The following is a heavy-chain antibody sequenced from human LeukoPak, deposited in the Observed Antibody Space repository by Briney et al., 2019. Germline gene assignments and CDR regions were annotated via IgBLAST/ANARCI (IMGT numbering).Heavy chain of an antibody. J-gene: IGHJ4*02. D-gene: IGHD2-15*01. CDR2: IKNSGDTT. V-gene: IGHV3-23*01. Sequence: GGSLRLSCAASGSTFSSYAMNWVRQAPGKGLEWVSSIKNSGDTTYYADSVKGRFTISRDISKNTLYLQMNSLRAEDTAIYYCAKVLGNSFDYWGQGTLVTVSS. CDR3: AKVLGNSFDY. CDR1: GSTFSSYA.